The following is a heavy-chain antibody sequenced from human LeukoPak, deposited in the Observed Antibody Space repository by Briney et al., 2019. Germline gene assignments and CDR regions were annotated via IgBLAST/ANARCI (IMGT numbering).Heavy chain of an antibody. Sequence: GGSLRLSCAASGLTFSDDSMTWVRQAPGKGLFWFSGISAGGGSKSYADSVKGRFTISRDNSRNTRYLQMNSLRAEDTAVYYCAKDAAGPEYWGQGTLVTVSS. D-gene: IGHD6-13*01. J-gene: IGHJ4*02. CDR2: ISAGGGSK. V-gene: IGHV3-23*01. CDR1: GLTFSDDS. CDR3: AKDAAGPEY.